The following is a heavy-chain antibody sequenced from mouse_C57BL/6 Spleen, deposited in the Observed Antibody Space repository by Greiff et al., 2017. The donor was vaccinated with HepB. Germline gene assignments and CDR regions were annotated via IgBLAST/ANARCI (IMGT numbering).Heavy chain of an antibody. V-gene: IGHV5-6*01. J-gene: IGHJ4*01. Sequence: VQLQQSGGDLVKPGGSLKLSCAASGFTFSSYGMSWVRQTPDKRLEWVATISSGGSYTYYPDSVKGRFTISRDNAKNTLYLQMSSLKSEDTAMYYCARHEGSSGAMDYWGQGTSVTVSS. CDR2: ISSGGSYT. D-gene: IGHD6-1*01. CDR3: ARHEGSSGAMDY. CDR1: GFTFSSYG.